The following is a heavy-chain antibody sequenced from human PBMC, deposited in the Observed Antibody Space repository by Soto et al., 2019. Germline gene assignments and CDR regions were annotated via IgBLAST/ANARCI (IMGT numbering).Heavy chain of an antibody. CDR2: INHSGST. Sequence: KTSETLSLTCAVYGGSFIGYYWSCIRQPPGKGLEWIGEINHSGSTNYNPSLKSRVTISVDTSKNQFSLKLSSVTAADTAVYYCARGLRYQRSFDYWGQGTLVTVSS. CDR3: ARGLRYQRSFDY. D-gene: IGHD2-2*01. J-gene: IGHJ4*02. V-gene: IGHV4-34*01. CDR1: GGSFIGYY.